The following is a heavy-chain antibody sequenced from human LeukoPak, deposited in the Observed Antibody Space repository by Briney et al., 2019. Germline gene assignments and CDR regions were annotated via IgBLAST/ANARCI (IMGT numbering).Heavy chain of an antibody. CDR3: AKGNGKAAAGSVVDY. CDR1: GFTFSSYA. Sequence: PGGSLRLSCAASGFTFSSYAMSWVRQAPGKGLEWVSSISGSGGTTYYADSVKGRFTISRDNSKNTLYLQMNSLRPDDTAVYYCAKGNGKAAAGSVVDYWGQGTLVTVSS. J-gene: IGHJ4*02. V-gene: IGHV3-23*01. D-gene: IGHD6-13*01. CDR2: ISGSGGTT.